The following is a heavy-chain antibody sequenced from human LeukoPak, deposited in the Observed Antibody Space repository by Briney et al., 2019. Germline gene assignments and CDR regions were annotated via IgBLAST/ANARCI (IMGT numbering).Heavy chain of an antibody. CDR2: IKQDGSEK. J-gene: IGHJ4*02. V-gene: IGHV3-7*01. Sequence: GGSRRVSCAASGFTFSSYWMSWVRQAPGKGLEWVANIKQDGSEKYYVDSVKGRFTISRDNAKNSLYLQMNSLRAEDTAVYYCARDREMDTYYDFWSGYPGFDYWGQGTLVTVSS. CDR1: GFTFSSYW. D-gene: IGHD3-3*01. CDR3: ARDREMDTYYDFWSGYPGFDY.